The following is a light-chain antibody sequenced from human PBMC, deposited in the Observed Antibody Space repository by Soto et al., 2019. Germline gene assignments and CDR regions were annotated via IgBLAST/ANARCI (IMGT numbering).Light chain of an antibody. V-gene: IGLV2-14*03. CDR1: SSDVGVYDF. CDR2: DVS. CDR3: SSYTTSTTRV. J-gene: IGLJ3*02. Sequence: QSALTQPASVSGSPGQSITISCTGTSSDVGVYDFVSWYQQHPGKAPKLMICDVSNRPAGVSNRFSGSKSGNTASLTISGLQAEDEADYYCSSYTTSTTRVFGGGTKLTVL.